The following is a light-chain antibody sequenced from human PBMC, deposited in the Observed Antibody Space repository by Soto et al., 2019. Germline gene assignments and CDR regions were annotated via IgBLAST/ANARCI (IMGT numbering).Light chain of an antibody. Sequence: DVVLTQSPLSLPVALGQPASISCRSSQSLVFSDGNTYLNWFQQRPGQSPRRLSYNVSNRDSGVPDRLGGSGSGTDFTLKISRVEAEDVGVYYCMQGTRWLWTVGQGTKVEIK. CDR3: MQGTRWLWT. CDR2: NVS. V-gene: IGKV2-30*01. CDR1: QSLVFSDGNTY. J-gene: IGKJ1*01.